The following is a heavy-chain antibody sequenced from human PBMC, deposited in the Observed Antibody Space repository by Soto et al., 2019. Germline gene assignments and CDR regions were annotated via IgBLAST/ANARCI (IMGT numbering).Heavy chain of an antibody. J-gene: IGHJ5*02. D-gene: IGHD6-13*01. Sequence: WVRQLPGKGLEWIGEINHSGSTNYNPSLKSRVTISVDTSKNQFSLKLSSVTAADTAVYYCARGLNGYSSSWYSSPSWFDPWGQGTLVTVSS. CDR3: ARGLNGYSSSWYSSPSWFDP. CDR2: INHSGST. V-gene: IGHV4-34*01.